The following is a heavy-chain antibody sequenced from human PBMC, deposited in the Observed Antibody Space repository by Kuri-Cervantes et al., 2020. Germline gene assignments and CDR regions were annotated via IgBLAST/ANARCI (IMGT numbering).Heavy chain of an antibody. CDR3: ARAGGIAALSGYFDY. CDR1: GFTFSSYA. Sequence: GGSLRLSCAASGFTFSSYAMDWVRQAPGKGLEWVAVISNDGSSKYYADSVKGRFTISRDNSKNTVYLQMNGPRTEDSAVYYCARAGGIAALSGYFDYWGQGTLVTVSS. V-gene: IGHV3-30*19. CDR2: ISNDGSSK. J-gene: IGHJ4*02. D-gene: IGHD6-13*01.